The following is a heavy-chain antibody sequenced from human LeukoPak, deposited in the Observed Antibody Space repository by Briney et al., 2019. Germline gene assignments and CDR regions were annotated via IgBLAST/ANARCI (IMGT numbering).Heavy chain of an antibody. CDR2: INSDGSST. CDR3: AREDYSDYYMDV. J-gene: IGHJ6*03. Sequence: GGSLRLSCSAYGFTLSSYWMHWVRHAPGKGVVWVSRINSDGSSTTYADSVKGRITISRDNAKNTLYLQMNSLRAEDTAVYYCAREDYSDYYMDVWGKGTTVTVS. CDR1: GFTLSSYW. V-gene: IGHV3-74*01. D-gene: IGHD4-11*01.